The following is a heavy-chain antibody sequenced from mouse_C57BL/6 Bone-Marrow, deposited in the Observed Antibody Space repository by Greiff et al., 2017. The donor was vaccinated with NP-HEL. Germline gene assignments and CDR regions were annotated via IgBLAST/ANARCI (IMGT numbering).Heavy chain of an antibody. J-gene: IGHJ3*01. Sequence: VQLQQSGAELVRPGASVTLSCTASGFNIKDDYMHWVKQRPEQGLEWIGWIDPENGDTEYASKFQGKATITADTSSNTAYLQLSSLTSDDTAVYYCTTWPGAYWGQGTLVTVSA. CDR1: GFNIKDDY. CDR3: TTWPGAY. V-gene: IGHV14-4*01. CDR2: IDPENGDT.